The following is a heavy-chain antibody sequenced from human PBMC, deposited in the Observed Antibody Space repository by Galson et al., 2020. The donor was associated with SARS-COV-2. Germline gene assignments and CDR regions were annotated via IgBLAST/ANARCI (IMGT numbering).Heavy chain of an antibody. CDR3: ARVGRSCSRIGWNHFFEN. J-gene: IGHJ4*02. CDR1: GGTVSNNV. Sequence: SAKVSCKASGGTVSNNVISWGRQAPGQGLEWMGGIIPLFGATNYAEKFQGRVTITADESTSTTYMEMSSLRSEDPAVYYCARVGRSCSRIGWNHFFENWGQGTLVTVSS. D-gene: IGHD2-2*01. V-gene: IGHV1-69*13. CDR2: IIPLFGAT.